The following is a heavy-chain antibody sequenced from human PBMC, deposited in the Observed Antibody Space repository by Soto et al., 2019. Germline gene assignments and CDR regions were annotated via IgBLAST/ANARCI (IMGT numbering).Heavy chain of an antibody. D-gene: IGHD1-26*01. CDR1: GYTFTGYY. CDR3: AAVQGGGATFHF. V-gene: IGHV1-58*02. CDR2: IVVGSGHI. Sequence: GASVKVSCKASGYTFTGYYMHWVRQARGQRLEWMGWIVVGSGHINYAQKFQERLSITRDMSTSTAYMELSGLTLEDTAVYYCAAVQGGGATFHFWGPGTLVTVSS. J-gene: IGHJ4*02.